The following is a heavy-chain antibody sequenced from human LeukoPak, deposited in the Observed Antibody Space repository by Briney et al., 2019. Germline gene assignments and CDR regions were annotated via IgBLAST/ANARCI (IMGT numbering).Heavy chain of an antibody. V-gene: IGHV1-46*01. J-gene: IGHJ4*02. CDR1: GYTFTSYY. Sequence: ASVTVSCKASGYTFTSYYMHWVRQAPGQGLEWMGLINPSGGSTSYAQKFQGRVTMTRDTSTSTVYMELSSLRSEDTAVYYCARHRVRGYSYGNPGYWGQGTLVTVSS. CDR2: INPSGGST. D-gene: IGHD5-18*01. CDR3: ARHRVRGYSYGNPGY.